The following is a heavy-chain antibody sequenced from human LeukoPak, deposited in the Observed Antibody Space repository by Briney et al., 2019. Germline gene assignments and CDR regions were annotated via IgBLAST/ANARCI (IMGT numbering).Heavy chain of an antibody. CDR1: GFTFNSYW. D-gene: IGHD5-18*01. CDR3: ARGGGYSYGTIDY. Sequence: PGGSLRLSCAASGFTFNSYWMHWVRQAPGKGLVWVSRINSDGSSTSYADSVKGRFTISRGNAKNTLYLQMNTLRAEDTAVYYCARGGGYSYGTIDYWGQGTLVTVSS. V-gene: IGHV3-74*01. CDR2: INSDGSST. J-gene: IGHJ4*02.